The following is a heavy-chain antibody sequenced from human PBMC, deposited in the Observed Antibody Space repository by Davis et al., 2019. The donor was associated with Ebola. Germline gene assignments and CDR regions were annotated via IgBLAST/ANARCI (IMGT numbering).Heavy chain of an antibody. CDR1: AGSISSYY. J-gene: IGHJ6*02. CDR2: IYYSGST. CDR3: ARLPAYDSYGIDV. D-gene: IGHD3-3*01. V-gene: IGHV4-59*01. Sequence: SETLSLTCTVSAGSISSYYCSWIRQPPGQGLEWIGYIYYSGSTNYNPSLKRRVTISVDTSKNQFSLKLSSVTAADTAVYYCARLPAYDSYGIDVWGQGTTVTVSS.